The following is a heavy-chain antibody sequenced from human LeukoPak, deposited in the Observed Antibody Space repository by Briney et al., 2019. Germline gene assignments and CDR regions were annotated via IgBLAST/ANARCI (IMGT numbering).Heavy chain of an antibody. CDR3: ARGNPPIAAADY. CDR2: IIPIFGTA. CDR1: GGTFSSYA. D-gene: IGHD6-13*01. Sequence: SVKVSCKASGGTFSSYAISWVRQAPGQGLEWMGGIIPIFGTANYAQKLQGRVTITADESTSTAYMELSSLRSEDTAVYYCARGNPPIAAADYWGQGTLVTVSS. V-gene: IGHV1-69*13. J-gene: IGHJ4*02.